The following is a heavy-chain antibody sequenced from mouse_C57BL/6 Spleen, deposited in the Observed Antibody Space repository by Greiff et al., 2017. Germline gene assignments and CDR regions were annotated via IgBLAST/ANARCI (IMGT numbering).Heavy chain of an antibody. CDR2: INPNNGGT. CDR3: ARSGNYGNYGAMDY. D-gene: IGHD2-1*01. J-gene: IGHJ4*01. V-gene: IGHV1-18*01. CDR1: GYTFTDYN. Sequence: VQLQQSGPELVKPGASVKIPCKASGYTFTDYNMDWVKQSHGKSLEWIGDINPNNGGTIYNQKFKGKATLTVDKSSSTAYMELRSLTSEDTAVYYCARSGNYGNYGAMDYWGQGTSVTVSS.